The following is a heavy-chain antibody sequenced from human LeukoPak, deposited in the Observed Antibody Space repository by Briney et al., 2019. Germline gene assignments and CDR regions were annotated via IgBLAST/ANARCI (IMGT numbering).Heavy chain of an antibody. D-gene: IGHD2-2*01. V-gene: IGHV4-38-2*01. CDR2: IYHSGST. CDR1: GYSISSGYY. CDR3: ARGAAALFDY. Sequence: PSETLSLTCAVSGYSISSGYYWGWIRQPPGKGLEWTGSIYHSGSTYYNPSLKSRVTISVDTSKNQFSLKLSSVTAADTAVYYCARGAAALFDYWGQGTLVTVSS. J-gene: IGHJ4*02.